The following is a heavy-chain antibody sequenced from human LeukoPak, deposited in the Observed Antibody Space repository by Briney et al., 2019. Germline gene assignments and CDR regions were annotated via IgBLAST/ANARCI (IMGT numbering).Heavy chain of an antibody. CDR2: ISDNGVST. V-gene: IGHV3-23*01. J-gene: IGHJ6*02. CDR1: GFTFRGLA. D-gene: IGHD3-10*02. CDR3: AKDVRPGGGGMDV. Sequence: GGSLRLSCAASGFTFRGLAMNWVRQASGKGLEWVLTISDNGVSTHYADAVKGRFTISRDNSKNMLYLQMNSLKAEDTALYYCAKDVRPGGGGMDVWGQGTTVTVSS.